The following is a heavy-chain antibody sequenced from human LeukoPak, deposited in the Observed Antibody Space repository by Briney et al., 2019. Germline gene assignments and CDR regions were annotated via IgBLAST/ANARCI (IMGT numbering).Heavy chain of an antibody. Sequence: LSLTCTVSGGSISSYYWGWIRQAPGKGLEWVSYISSSSSTIYYADSVKGRFTISRDNAKNSLYLQMNSLRAEDTAVYYCAKVGGGEAFDIWGQGTMVTVSS. J-gene: IGHJ3*02. CDR3: AKVGGGEAFDI. V-gene: IGHV3-11*01. CDR2: ISSSSSTI. CDR1: GGSISSYY. D-gene: IGHD3-10*01.